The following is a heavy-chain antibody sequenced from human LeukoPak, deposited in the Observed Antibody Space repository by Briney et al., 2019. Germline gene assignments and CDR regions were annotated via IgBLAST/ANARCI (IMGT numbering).Heavy chain of an antibody. CDR3: ARPNWHDARLGAFNI. D-gene: IGHD1-1*01. V-gene: IGHV4-61*02. CDR2: IYTSGST. J-gene: IGHJ3*02. Sequence: SQTLSLTCTVSGGSISSGSYYWSWIRQPAGKGLEWIGRIYTSGSTNYNPSLKSRVTISVDTSKNQFSLKLNSVTAADTALYYCARPNWHDARLGAFNIWGQGTMVTVSS. CDR1: GGSISSGSYY.